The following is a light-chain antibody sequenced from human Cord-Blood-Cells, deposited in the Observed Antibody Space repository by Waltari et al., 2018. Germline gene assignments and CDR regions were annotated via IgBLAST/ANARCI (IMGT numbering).Light chain of an antibody. CDR3: QQSYSTPYT. Sequence: DIQMTQSPSSLSASVGDRVTIPCRASQSISSYLNWYQQKPGKAPKLLIYAASSLQSGVPLRFSGSGSGTDFTLTISSLQPEDFATYYCQQSYSTPYTFGQGTKLAIK. CDR2: AAS. J-gene: IGKJ2*01. CDR1: QSISSY. V-gene: IGKV1-39*01.